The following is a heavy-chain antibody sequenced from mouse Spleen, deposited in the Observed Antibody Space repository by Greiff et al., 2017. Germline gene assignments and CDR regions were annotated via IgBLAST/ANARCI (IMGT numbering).Heavy chain of an antibody. D-gene: IGHD3-3*01. Sequence: VQLKESGAELVRPGASVTLSCKASGYTFTDYEMHWVKQTPVHGLEWIGAIDPETGGTAYNQKFKGKAILTADKSSSTAYMELRSLTSEDSAVYYCKEGTWGVWGTGTTVTVSS. V-gene: IGHV1-15*01. CDR3: KEGTWGV. CDR1: GYTFTDYE. J-gene: IGHJ1*03. CDR2: IDPETGGT.